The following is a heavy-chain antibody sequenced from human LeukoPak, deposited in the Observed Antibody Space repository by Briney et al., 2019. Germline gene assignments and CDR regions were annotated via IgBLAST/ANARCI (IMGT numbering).Heavy chain of an antibody. D-gene: IGHD2-8*01. CDR2: TNEDESAK. Sequence: PGGSLRLSCAASGFSFRNSWMAWVRQAPGKGLEWVALTNEDESAKYYVGSVKGRFTISRDNAKNSLFLQMNSLRDEDTAMYYCARGVNRAYDIWGHGTMVAVSS. J-gene: IGHJ3*02. CDR1: GFSFRNSW. CDR3: ARGVNRAYDI. V-gene: IGHV3-7*01.